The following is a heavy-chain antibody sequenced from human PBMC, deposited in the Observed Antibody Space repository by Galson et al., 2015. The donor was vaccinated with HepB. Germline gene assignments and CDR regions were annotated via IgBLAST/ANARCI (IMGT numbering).Heavy chain of an antibody. CDR2: ISTYNDNT. CDR3: ARSGYSSSWYFDY. CDR1: GYNFTSSG. J-gene: IGHJ4*02. D-gene: IGHD6-13*01. Sequence: SVKVSCKASGYNFTSSGISWVRQAPGQGFEWMGWISTYNDNTHYAQMVQGRVTMTTDTSTSTAYMELRSLRSEDTAVYYCARSGYSSSWYFDYWGQGILVTVSS. V-gene: IGHV1-18*01.